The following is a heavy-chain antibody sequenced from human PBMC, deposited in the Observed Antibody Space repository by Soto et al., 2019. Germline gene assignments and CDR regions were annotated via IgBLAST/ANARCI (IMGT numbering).Heavy chain of an antibody. CDR1: GGSISSGGYY. D-gene: IGHD6-6*01. J-gene: IGHJ4*02. CDR3: ASLARPVDY. V-gene: IGHV4-31*03. CDR2: IYYSGST. Sequence: SETLSLTCTVSGGSISSGGYYWSWIRQHPGKVLEWIGYIYYSGSTYYNPSLKSRVTIXXXXSXNXFXLKXXSVTAADTAVYYCASLARPVDYWGQGTLVTVSS.